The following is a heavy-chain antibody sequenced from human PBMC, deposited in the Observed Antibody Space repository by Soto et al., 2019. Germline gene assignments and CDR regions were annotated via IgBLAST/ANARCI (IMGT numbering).Heavy chain of an antibody. CDR3: ARGGITYYYYGMDV. D-gene: IGHD1-20*01. Sequence: SETVSLTCTVSGGSISSSSYYWGWIRQPPGKGLEWIGSIYYSGSTYYNPSLKSRVTISVDTSKNQFSLKLSSVTAADTAVYYCARGGITYYYYGMDVWGQGTTVTVSS. V-gene: IGHV4-39*01. CDR2: IYYSGST. J-gene: IGHJ6*02. CDR1: GGSISSSSYY.